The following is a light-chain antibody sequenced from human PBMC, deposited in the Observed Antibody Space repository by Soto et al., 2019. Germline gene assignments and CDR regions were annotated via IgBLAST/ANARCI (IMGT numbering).Light chain of an antibody. CDR1: QGVSRK. CDR2: GAS. Sequence: DIVMTQSPATLSVAPGERVTFSCRASQGVSRKLAWYQHKPGQAPRLLISGASTGATGIPPRFSGSGSGTEFTLTISSMQSEDCAIYYCQQYHTWPITFGGGTKVDIK. V-gene: IGKV3-15*01. CDR3: QQYHTWPIT. J-gene: IGKJ4*01.